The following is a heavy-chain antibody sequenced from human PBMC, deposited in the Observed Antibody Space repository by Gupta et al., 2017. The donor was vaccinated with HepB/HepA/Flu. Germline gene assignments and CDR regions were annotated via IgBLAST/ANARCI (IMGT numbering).Heavy chain of an antibody. CDR1: GGSISSSSYY. CDR3: ARLIPTGTTLGDWFDP. CDR2: IYYSGST. Sequence: QLQLQESGPGLVKPSETLSLTCTVPGGSISSSSYYWGWIRQPPGKGLEWIGSIYYSGSTYYNPSLKSRVTISVDTSKNQFSLKLSSVTAAATAVYYCARLIPTGTTLGDWFDPWGQGTLVTVSS. J-gene: IGHJ5*02. V-gene: IGHV4-39*01. D-gene: IGHD1-7*01.